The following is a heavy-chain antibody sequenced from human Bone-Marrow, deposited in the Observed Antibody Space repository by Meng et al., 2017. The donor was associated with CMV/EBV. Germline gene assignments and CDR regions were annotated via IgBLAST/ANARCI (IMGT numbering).Heavy chain of an antibody. CDR1: GFTFSSYS. CDR2: ISSSSSYI. J-gene: IGHJ4*02. CDR3: ARDQGIAVAGFDY. V-gene: IGHV3-21*01. Sequence: AASGFTFSSYSMNCVRQAPGKGLEWVSSISSSSSYIYYADSVKGRFTISRDNAKNSLYLQMNSLRAEDTAVYYCARDQGIAVAGFDYWGQGTLVTVSS. D-gene: IGHD6-19*01.